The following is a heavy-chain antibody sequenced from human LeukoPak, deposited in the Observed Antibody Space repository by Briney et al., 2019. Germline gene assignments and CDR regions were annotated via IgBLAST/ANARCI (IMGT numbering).Heavy chain of an antibody. J-gene: IGHJ4*02. CDR3: ARDGEVVPAAVYFDY. V-gene: IGHV3-11*01. CDR2: ISSSGSTI. Sequence: GGSLRLSCAASGFTFSDYYMGWIRQAPGKGLEWVSYISSSGSTIYYADSVKGRFTISRDNAKNSLYLQMNSLRAEDTAVYYCARDGEVVPAAVYFDYWGQGTLVTVSS. D-gene: IGHD2-2*01. CDR1: GFTFSDYY.